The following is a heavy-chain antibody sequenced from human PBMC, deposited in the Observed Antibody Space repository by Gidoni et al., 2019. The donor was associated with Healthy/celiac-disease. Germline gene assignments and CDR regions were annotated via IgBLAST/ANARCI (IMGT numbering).Heavy chain of an antibody. CDR2: ISWDGGST. D-gene: IGHD2-2*01. CDR1: GFTFDDYT. CDR3: AKDMCSSTSCYYYFDY. Sequence: EVQLVESGGVVVQPGGSLRLSCAASGFTFDDYTMHWVRQAPGKGLEWVSLISWDGGSTYYADSVKGRFTISRDNSKNSLYLQMNSLRTEDTALYYCAKDMCSSTSCYYYFDYWGQGTLVTVSS. J-gene: IGHJ4*02. V-gene: IGHV3-43*01.